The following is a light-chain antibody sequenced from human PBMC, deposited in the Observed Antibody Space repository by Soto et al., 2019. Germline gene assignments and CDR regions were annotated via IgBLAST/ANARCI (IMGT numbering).Light chain of an antibody. CDR1: QDIGSY. CDR2: DAS. J-gene: IGKJ1*01. CDR3: QQFYNYPRT. Sequence: QSPSSLSASTGARVSITCRATQDIGSYLAWYQQIPGKAPKLLIYDASTLQSGVPSRFRGSGSGTDFTLTISYLQSEDFGTYYCQQFYNYPRTFGQGTKVDIK. V-gene: IGKV1-8*01.